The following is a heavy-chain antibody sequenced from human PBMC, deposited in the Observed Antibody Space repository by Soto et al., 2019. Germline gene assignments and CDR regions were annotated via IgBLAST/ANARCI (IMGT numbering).Heavy chain of an antibody. J-gene: IGHJ6*02. CDR2: INAYNGNT. CDR3: ARVDVYVTPSPQDV. V-gene: IGHV1-18*01. Sequence: QVQLVQSGAEVKNPGASVKVSCKASGYRFTSYGIGWVRQAPGQGLEWMGWINAYNGNTNYAQNLQGRVTLTRDTSTRTASMEPRSLTSTAPHVYYCARVDVYVTPSPQDVWGQGTTVTVSS. CDR1: GYRFTSYG. D-gene: IGHD2-15*01.